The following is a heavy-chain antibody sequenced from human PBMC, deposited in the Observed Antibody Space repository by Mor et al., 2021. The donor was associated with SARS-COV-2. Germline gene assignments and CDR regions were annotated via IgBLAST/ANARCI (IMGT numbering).Heavy chain of an antibody. CDR3: ARDRRITIFGVVIEAPDYYG. CDR2: ISSSSSYI. Sequence: GLEWVSSISSSSSYIYYADSVKGRFTISRDNAKNSLYLQMNSLRAEDTAIYYCARDRRITIFGVVIEAPDYYG. D-gene: IGHD3-3*01. V-gene: IGHV3-21*01. J-gene: IGHJ6*01.